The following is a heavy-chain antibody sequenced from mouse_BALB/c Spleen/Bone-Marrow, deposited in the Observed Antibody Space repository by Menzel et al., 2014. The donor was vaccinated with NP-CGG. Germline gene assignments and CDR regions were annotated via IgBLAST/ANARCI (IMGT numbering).Heavy chain of an antibody. V-gene: IGHV3-5*02. CDR1: GISITTGNYR. D-gene: IGHD2-4*01. Sequence: VQLQQSGPSLVKPSQTVSLTCTVTGISITTGNYRWSWIRQFPGNKLEWIGYIYYSGTITYNPSLTSRTTTTRDTSKNQFFLEMNSLTAEDTATYYCARGAMITTGYFDYWGQGTTLTVSS. CDR2: IYYSGTI. J-gene: IGHJ2*01. CDR3: ARGAMITTGYFDY.